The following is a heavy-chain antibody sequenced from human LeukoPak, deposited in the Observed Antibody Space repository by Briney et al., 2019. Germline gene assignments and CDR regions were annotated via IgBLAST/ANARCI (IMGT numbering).Heavy chain of an antibody. Sequence: GGSLRLSCAASGFTFSDYYVSWIRQAPGKGLEWVSYISGDGSSIYYVDSVKGRFTVSRDNAKNSLSLQMNSLRAEDTAVYYCARDIAAAGIKYFQHWGQGTLVTVSS. V-gene: IGHV3-11*04. CDR1: GFTFSDYY. D-gene: IGHD6-13*01. CDR3: ARDIAAAGIKYFQH. CDR2: ISGDGSSI. J-gene: IGHJ1*01.